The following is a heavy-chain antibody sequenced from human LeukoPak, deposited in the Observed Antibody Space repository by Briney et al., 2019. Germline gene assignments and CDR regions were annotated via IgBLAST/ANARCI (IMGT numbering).Heavy chain of an antibody. V-gene: IGHV4-38-2*02. CDR2: IYNGGSI. CDR3: ARFTVDGSGYPHYMDV. CDR1: GYSITSGYY. Sequence: SETLSLTCTVSGYSITSGYYWGWIRQPPGGGLEWIGSIYNGGSIYYDPSLKSRVTISVATSKNEVSLKLSSVTAADTAVYYCARFTVDGSGYPHYMDVWGKGTTVTVSS. D-gene: IGHD3-22*01. J-gene: IGHJ6*03.